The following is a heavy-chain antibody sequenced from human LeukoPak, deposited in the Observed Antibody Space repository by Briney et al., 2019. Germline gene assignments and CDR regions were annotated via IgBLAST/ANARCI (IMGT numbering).Heavy chain of an antibody. CDR2: ISTSSSYI. CDR3: RSPGGIAATDSDF. Sequence: SGGSLRLSCAASGFTFSSYEMNWVRQASGKGLEWVSSISTSSSYIYYADSLKGRFTISRDNAKNSLYLQMNSLKTEDTAVYYCRSPGGIAATDSDFWGQGTLVTVSS. V-gene: IGHV3-21*03. CDR1: GFTFSSYE. J-gene: IGHJ4*02. D-gene: IGHD6-25*01.